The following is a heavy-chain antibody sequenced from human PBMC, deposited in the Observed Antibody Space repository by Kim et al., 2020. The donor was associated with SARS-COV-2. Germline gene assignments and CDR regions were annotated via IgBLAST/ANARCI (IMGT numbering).Heavy chain of an antibody. Sequence: GGSLRLSCAASGFTLSNSWMHWVRQAPGKGLAWVASINQDGGEKDYVDSVKGRFTISRDSAKNSLFLQMDSLRAEDTAFYYCVRETLALWGQGTLVTVSS. J-gene: IGHJ4*02. CDR1: GFTLSNSW. CDR3: VRETLAL. V-gene: IGHV3-7*03. D-gene: IGHD2-21*01. CDR2: INQDGGEK.